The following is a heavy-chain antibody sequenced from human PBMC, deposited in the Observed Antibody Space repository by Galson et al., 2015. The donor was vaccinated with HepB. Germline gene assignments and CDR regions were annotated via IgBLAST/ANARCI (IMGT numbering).Heavy chain of an antibody. CDR1: GFTFTSSA. J-gene: IGHJ3*02. V-gene: IGHV1-58*01. Sequence: SVKVSCKASGFTFTSSAVQWVRQARGQRLEWIGWIVVGSGNTNYAQKFQERVTITRDMSTSTAYMELSSLRSEDTAVYYCAKAMESYYDSSGYYYSKAFDIWGQGTMVTVSS. CDR3: AKAMESYYDSSGYYYSKAFDI. D-gene: IGHD3-22*01. CDR2: IVVGSGNT.